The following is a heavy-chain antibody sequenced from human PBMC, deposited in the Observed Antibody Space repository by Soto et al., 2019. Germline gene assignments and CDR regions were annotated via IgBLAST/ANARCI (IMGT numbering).Heavy chain of an antibody. J-gene: IGHJ6*02. Sequence: SVKVSCKASGGTFSSYAISWVRQAPGQGLEWMGGIIPIFGTANYAQKFQGRVTITADESTSTAYMELSSLRSEDTAVYYCASTRSGYDSYYYYYGMDVWGQGTTVTVSS. CDR1: GGTFSSYA. CDR2: IIPIFGTA. V-gene: IGHV1-69*13. D-gene: IGHD5-12*01. CDR3: ASTRSGYDSYYYYYGMDV.